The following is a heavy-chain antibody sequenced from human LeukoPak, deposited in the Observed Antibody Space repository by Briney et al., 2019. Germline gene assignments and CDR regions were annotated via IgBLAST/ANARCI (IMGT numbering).Heavy chain of an antibody. CDR3: ARSTPRYDSSGYWTFDY. CDR1: GGTFSSYA. J-gene: IGHJ4*02. D-gene: IGHD3-22*01. Sequence: GSSVKVSCKASGGTFSSYAISWVRQAPGQGLEWMGGIIPIFGTANYAQKFQGRVMITTDESTSTAYMELSSLRSEDTAVYYCARSTPRYDSSGYWTFDYWGQGTLVTVSS. CDR2: IIPIFGTA. V-gene: IGHV1-69*05.